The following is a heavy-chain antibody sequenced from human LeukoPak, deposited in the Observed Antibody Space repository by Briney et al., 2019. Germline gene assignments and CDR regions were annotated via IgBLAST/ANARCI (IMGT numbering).Heavy chain of an antibody. Sequence: ASVKVSCKPSGYTFTDYYIHWVRQAPGQGLDYMGWISPDSGGTNYAQKFQGRVTMTRDTSISTAYMELSRLRSDDTAVYYCVRGPYDSSGYSDYWGQGTLVTVSP. J-gene: IGHJ4*02. CDR1: GYTFTDYY. V-gene: IGHV1-2*02. D-gene: IGHD3-22*01. CDR2: ISPDSGGT. CDR3: VRGPYDSSGYSDY.